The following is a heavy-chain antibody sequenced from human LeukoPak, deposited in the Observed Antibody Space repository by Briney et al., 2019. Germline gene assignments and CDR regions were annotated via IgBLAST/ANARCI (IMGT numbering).Heavy chain of an antibody. CDR3: ARRYSSSWRDFNWFDP. J-gene: IGHJ5*02. CDR1: GGSISSYY. Sequence: SETLSLTCTVSGGSISSYYWSWIRQPPGKGLEWIGYIYYSGSTNYNPSLKSRVTISVDTSKNQFSLKLSSVTAADTAVYYCARRYSSSWRDFNWFDPWGQGTLVTVSS. V-gene: IGHV4-59*12. D-gene: IGHD6-13*01. CDR2: IYYSGST.